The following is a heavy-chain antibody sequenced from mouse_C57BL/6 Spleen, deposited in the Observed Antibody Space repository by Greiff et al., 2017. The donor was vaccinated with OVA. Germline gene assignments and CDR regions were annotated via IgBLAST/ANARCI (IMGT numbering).Heavy chain of an antibody. CDR3: AREGYPYYAMDY. CDR1: GFTFSDYG. Sequence: DVHLVESGGGLVKPGGSLKLSCAASGFTFSDYGMHWVRQAPEKGLEWVAYISSGSSTIYYADTVKGRFTISRDNAKNTLFLQMTSLRSEDTAMYYCAREGYPYYAMDYWGQGTSVTVSS. D-gene: IGHD2-2*01. J-gene: IGHJ4*01. CDR2: ISSGSSTI. V-gene: IGHV5-17*01.